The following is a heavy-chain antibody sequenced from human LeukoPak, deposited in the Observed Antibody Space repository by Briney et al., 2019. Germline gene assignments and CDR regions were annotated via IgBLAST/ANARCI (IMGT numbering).Heavy chain of an antibody. J-gene: IGHJ5*02. Sequence: GASVEVSCKASGYTFTGYYMHWVRQAPGQGLEWMGWINPNSGGTNYAQKFQGRVTMTRDTSISTAYMGLSRLRSDDTAVYYCAGAVLLWFGELSGDNWFDPWGQGTLVTVSS. CDR1: GYTFTGYY. D-gene: IGHD3-10*01. CDR3: AGAVLLWFGELSGDNWFDP. V-gene: IGHV1-2*02. CDR2: INPNSGGT.